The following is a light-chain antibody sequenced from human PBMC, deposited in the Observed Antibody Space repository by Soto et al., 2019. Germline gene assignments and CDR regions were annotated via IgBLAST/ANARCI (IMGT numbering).Light chain of an antibody. CDR2: DVS. Sequence: QSALAQPASVSGSPGQSITISCTGTSSDVGRYNYVSWFQQHPGKAPKLMIFDVSNWPSGVSDRFSGSKSGNTASLTISGLQAEDEDAYYCSSFTSSSTFVFGTGTKVTVL. CDR1: SSDVGRYNY. V-gene: IGLV2-14*01. CDR3: SSFTSSSTFV. J-gene: IGLJ1*01.